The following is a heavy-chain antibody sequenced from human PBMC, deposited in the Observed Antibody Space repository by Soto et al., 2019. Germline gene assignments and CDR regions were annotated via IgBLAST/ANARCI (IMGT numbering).Heavy chain of an antibody. CDR3: ARASAYCGGDGYFKPNYNWFDP. CDR2: IYYSGST. D-gene: IGHD2-21*01. V-gene: IGHV4-59*01. J-gene: IGHJ5*02. CDR1: GGSISSYY. Sequence: QVQLQESGPGLVKPSETLSLTCTVSGGSISSYYWSWIRQPPGKGLEWIGYIYYSGSTNYNPSLKIRVTISVDTSMNLFTLKLSSVTAADTAVYYCARASAYCGGDGYFKPNYNWFDPWGQGTPVTVSS.